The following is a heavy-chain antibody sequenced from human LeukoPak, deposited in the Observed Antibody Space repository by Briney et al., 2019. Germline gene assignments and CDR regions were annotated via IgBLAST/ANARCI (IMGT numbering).Heavy chain of an antibody. D-gene: IGHD5-12*01. CDR3: ARGRYSGYVNDY. CDR2: IYYSGST. Sequence: ASETVSLTCSVSGGSISSYYWSWIRQPPGKGLEWIGYIYYSGSTNYNPSLKSRVTISVDTSKNQFSLKLSSVTAADTAVYYCARGRYSGYVNDYWGQGTLVTVSS. CDR1: GGSISSYY. V-gene: IGHV4-59*08. J-gene: IGHJ4*02.